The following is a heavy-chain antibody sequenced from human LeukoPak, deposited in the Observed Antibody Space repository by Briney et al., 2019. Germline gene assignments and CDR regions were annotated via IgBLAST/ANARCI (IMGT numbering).Heavy chain of an antibody. J-gene: IGHJ4*02. D-gene: IGHD3-9*01. V-gene: IGHV3-53*01. CDR1: GFTVSSNY. CDR2: ILTGDNT. CDR3: ATELRYVGGYFDY. Sequence: GGSLRLSCAASGFTVSSNYMSWARQAPGKGPEWVSVILTGDNTYYSDSVRGRFTISRDHSRNTLYLQMNNLRAEDTAVYYCATELRYVGGYFDYWGQGTLVTVSS.